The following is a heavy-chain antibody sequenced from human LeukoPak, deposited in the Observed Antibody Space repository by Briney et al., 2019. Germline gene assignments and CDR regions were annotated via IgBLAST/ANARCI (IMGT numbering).Heavy chain of an antibody. Sequence: GGSLRLSCAASGFTFSRYGMHWVRQAPGKGLEWVAVISYDGSNKYYADSVKGRFTISRDNSNNTLYLQMNSLRAEDTAVYYCARGNFPNCDGDCFDSWGQGTLVTVSS. J-gene: IGHJ4*02. CDR3: ARGNFPNCDGDCFDS. CDR1: GFTFSRYG. D-gene: IGHD2-21*02. V-gene: IGHV3-30*03. CDR2: ISYDGSNK.